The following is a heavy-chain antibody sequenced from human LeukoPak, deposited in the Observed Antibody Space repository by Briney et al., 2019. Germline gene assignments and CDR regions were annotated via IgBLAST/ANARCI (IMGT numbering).Heavy chain of an antibody. D-gene: IGHD3-10*01. CDR3: AKDLGLYPSGRNDY. CDR1: GFTFDDYA. V-gene: IGHV3-9*01. J-gene: IGHJ4*02. CDR2: ISWNSGSI. Sequence: PGGSLRLSCAASGFTFDDYAMHWVRQAPGKGLEWVSGISWNSGSIGYADSVKGRFTISRDNAKNSLYLVMNSLRTEDTAFYFCAKDLGLYPSGRNDYWGQGTLVTVSS.